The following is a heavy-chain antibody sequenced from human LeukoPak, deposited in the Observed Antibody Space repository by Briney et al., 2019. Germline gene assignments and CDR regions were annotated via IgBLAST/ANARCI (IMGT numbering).Heavy chain of an antibody. V-gene: IGHV4-31*03. CDR3: ARGDITMVRGVIGWFDT. Sequence: SETLSLTCTVSGGSISSGGYYWSWIRQHPGKGLEWIGYIYYSGSTYYNPSLKSRVTISVDTSKNQFSLKLSSVTAADTAVYYCARGDITMVRGVIGWFDTWGQGTLVTVSS. CDR2: IYYSGST. CDR1: GGSISSGGYY. J-gene: IGHJ5*02. D-gene: IGHD3-10*01.